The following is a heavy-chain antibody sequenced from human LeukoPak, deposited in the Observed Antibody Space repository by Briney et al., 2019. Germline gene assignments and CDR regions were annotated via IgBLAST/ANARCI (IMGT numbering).Heavy chain of an antibody. CDR2: IKQDGSEK. V-gene: IGHV3-7*03. CDR3: ARVSDISVAAYFDY. J-gene: IGHJ4*02. D-gene: IGHD6-19*01. CDR1: GFTFSSYW. Sequence: GGSLRLSCAASGFTFSSYWMSWVRQAPGKGLEWVANIKQDGSEKYYVDSVKGRFTISRDNAKNSLYLQMNSLRAEDTALYYCARVSDISVAAYFDYWGQGTLVTVSS.